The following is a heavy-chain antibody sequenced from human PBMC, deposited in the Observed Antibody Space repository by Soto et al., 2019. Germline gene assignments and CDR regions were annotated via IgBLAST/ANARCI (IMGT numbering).Heavy chain of an antibody. CDR3: ARGIAAAAARGMDV. J-gene: IGHJ6*02. CDR2: INPNSGGT. CDR1: RYTFTGYY. Sequence: QVQLVQSGAEVKKPGASVKVSCKASRYTFTGYYMHWVRQAPGQGLEWMGWINPNSGGTNYAQKFQGWGTMTRDTSISTAYMELSRLRSDDTAVYYCARGIAAAAARGMDVWGQGTTVTVSS. D-gene: IGHD6-13*01. V-gene: IGHV1-2*04.